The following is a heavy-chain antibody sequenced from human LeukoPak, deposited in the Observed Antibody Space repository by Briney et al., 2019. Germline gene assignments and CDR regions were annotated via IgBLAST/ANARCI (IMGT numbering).Heavy chain of an antibody. CDR1: GYTFTDYG. J-gene: IGHJ4*02. D-gene: IGHD6-6*01. CDR2: ISAYNGDT. Sequence: ASVKVSCKASGYTFTDYGISWVRQAPGQGLEWMGWISAYNGDTRYAQKLQGRFTMTTDTSTSTAYMELRSLRSDDTAVHYCARDLGTYGSPSIFFDYWGQGTLVTVSS. CDR3: ARDLGTYGSPSIFFDY. V-gene: IGHV1-18*01.